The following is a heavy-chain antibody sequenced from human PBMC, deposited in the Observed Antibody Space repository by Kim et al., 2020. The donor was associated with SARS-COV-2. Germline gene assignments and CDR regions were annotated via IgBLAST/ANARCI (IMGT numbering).Heavy chain of an antibody. Sequence: GGSLRLSCAASGFTFSSYSMNWVRQAPGKGLEWVSSISSSSSYIYYADSVKGRFTISRDNAKNSLYLQMNSLRAEDTAVYYCARYREVATIREFDYWGQGTLVTVSS. D-gene: IGHD5-12*01. CDR2: ISSSSSYI. J-gene: IGHJ4*02. V-gene: IGHV3-21*01. CDR3: ARYREVATIREFDY. CDR1: GFTFSSYS.